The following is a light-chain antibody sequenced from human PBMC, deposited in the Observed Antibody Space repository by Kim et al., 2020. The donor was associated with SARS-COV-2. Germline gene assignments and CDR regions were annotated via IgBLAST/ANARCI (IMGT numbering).Light chain of an antibody. J-gene: IGLJ3*02. Sequence: GQWVTMSCSGGSSNIGKNYVFWYQQLPGTAPKLLINRNNQRPSGVPDRLSGSKSGTSASLTISGLRSEDEADYYCSAWDDSLSNWVFGGGTKLTVL. V-gene: IGLV1-47*01. CDR2: RNN. CDR1: SSNIGKNY. CDR3: SAWDDSLSNWV.